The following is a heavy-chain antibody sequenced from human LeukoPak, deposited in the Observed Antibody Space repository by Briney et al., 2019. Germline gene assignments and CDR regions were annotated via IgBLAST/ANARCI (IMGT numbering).Heavy chain of an antibody. CDR1: GYTFTGYY. V-gene: IGHV1-2*02. CDR2: INPNSGGT. D-gene: IGHD1-20*01. Sequence: ASVKVSCKASGYTFTGYYMHWVRQAPGQGLEWMEWINPNSGGTNYAQKFQGRVTMTRDTSISTAYMELSRLRSDDTAVYYCASLWSMVTGTPGPNWFDPWGQGTLVTVSS. J-gene: IGHJ5*02. CDR3: ASLWSMVTGTPGPNWFDP.